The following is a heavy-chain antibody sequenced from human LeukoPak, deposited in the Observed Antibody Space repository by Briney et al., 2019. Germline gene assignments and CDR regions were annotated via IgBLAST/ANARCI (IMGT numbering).Heavy chain of an antibody. Sequence: GVSLRLSCAVSGFTFRSYAMNWVRQAPGKGLEWVAAITADGGSTHYTTSVKGRFIISRDTPKNTLSLQMNNLRAEDTAVYFCARVWLRDYMDVWGEGTTVSVS. V-gene: IGHV3-23*01. D-gene: IGHD5-12*01. J-gene: IGHJ6*03. CDR2: ITADGGST. CDR3: ARVWLRDYMDV. CDR1: GFTFRSYA.